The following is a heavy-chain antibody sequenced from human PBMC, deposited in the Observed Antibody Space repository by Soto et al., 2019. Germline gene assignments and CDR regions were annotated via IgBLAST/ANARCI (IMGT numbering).Heavy chain of an antibody. CDR3: ARRQIPPPTRGAANARGGMGV. CDR1: GFTFNNYG. Sequence: QVQLVESGGGVVQPGRSLRLSCAASGFTFNNYGMHWVRQAPGKGLEWLAVIWNDGSNSSYANSVKGRFTISRDNSKNTLYLPMSSLRAEDTAVYYCARRQIPPPTRGAANARGGMGVWGQGTTVTVSS. J-gene: IGHJ6*02. V-gene: IGHV3-33*01. CDR2: IWNDGSNS. D-gene: IGHD6-13*01.